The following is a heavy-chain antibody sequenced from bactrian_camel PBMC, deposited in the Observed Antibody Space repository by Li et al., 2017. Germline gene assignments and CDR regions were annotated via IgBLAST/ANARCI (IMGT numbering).Heavy chain of an antibody. Sequence: VQLVESGGGSVQAGGSLRLSCAASRLIYTSECISWFRQGSGKEREWVARIQSRAGIADYADSVKGRFTISQDNAKSMVYLQMDSLRPEDTAMYYCAASCTLASDFVHGWGQGTQVTVS. J-gene: IGHJ4*01. D-gene: IGHD4*01. V-gene: IGHV3S40*01. CDR3: AASCTLASDFVHG. CDR1: RLIYTSEC. CDR2: IQSRAGIA.